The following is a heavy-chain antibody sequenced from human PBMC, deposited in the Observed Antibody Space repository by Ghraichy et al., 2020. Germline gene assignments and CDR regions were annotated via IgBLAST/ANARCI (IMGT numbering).Heavy chain of an antibody. D-gene: IGHD6-19*01. CDR1: GGSISSSSYY. J-gene: IGHJ5*02. CDR3: ARQSRIAVAGFQFDP. V-gene: IGHV4-39*01. CDR2: IYYSGST. Sequence: SETLSLTCTVSGGSISSSSYYWGWIRHPPGQGLEWIGSIYYSGSTYSNPSFKSLVTISVDTSKNQFSLKLSSVTAGETAVYYCARQSRIAVAGFQFDPWGQGTLVTVSS.